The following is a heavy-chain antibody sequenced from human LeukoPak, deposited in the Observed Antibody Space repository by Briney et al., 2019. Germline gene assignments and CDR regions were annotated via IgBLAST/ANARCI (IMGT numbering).Heavy chain of an antibody. CDR3: ARLGFGDLLSHYYYCMDV. D-gene: IGHD3-10*01. V-gene: IGHV4-59*01. J-gene: IGHJ6*03. CDR2: IHLSGST. Sequence: SETLSLTCSVSGGSLSGYCWSWIRRSPGKELEYIGYIHLSGSTRYNPSLTSRVTMSMDTSENQFSLKLNSVTAADTAIYYCARLGFGDLLSHYYYCMDVWGKGTTVTVSS. CDR1: GGSLSGYC.